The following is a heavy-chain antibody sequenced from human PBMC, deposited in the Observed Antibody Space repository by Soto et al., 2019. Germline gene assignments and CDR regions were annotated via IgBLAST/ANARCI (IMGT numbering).Heavy chain of an antibody. Sequence: ASVKVSCKTSGYTFTSYAMHWVRQANGQRLEWMGWINAGNGNTKYSQKFQGRVTITRDTSASTAYMELSSLRSEDTAVYYCATETSGYYYYGMDVWGQGTTVTVSS. V-gene: IGHV1-3*01. CDR3: ATETSGYYYYGMDV. CDR2: INAGNGNT. D-gene: IGHD6-6*01. CDR1: GYTFTSYA. J-gene: IGHJ6*02.